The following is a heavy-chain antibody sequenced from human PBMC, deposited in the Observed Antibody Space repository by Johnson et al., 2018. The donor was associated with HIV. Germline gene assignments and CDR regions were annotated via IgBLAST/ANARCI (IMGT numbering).Heavy chain of an antibody. CDR1: GFSFDDYA. Sequence: VQLVESGGGLVQPGRSLRLSCAASGFSFDDYAMHWVRQPPGKGLEWVSAISGSGGSTYYAASVKGRVTLSRDNSKNTLYLQMNSLRAEDTAVYDCAKDRGDYGGNRYAFDIWGQGTMVTVSS. D-gene: IGHD4-23*01. V-gene: IGHV3-23*04. J-gene: IGHJ3*02. CDR3: AKDRGDYGGNRYAFDI. CDR2: ISGSGGST.